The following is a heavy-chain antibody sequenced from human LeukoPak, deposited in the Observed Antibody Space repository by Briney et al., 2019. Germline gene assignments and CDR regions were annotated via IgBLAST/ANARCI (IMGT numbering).Heavy chain of an antibody. CDR3: ARYCNGGSCFDY. J-gene: IGHJ4*02. CDR2: ISSSSSYI. Sequence: GGSLRLSCAASGFTFSSYSMNWVRQAPGKGLEWVSSISSSSSYIYYADSVKGRFTISRDNAKNSLYLQMNSLRAEDTAVYYCARYCNGGSCFDYWGQGTLVTVSS. D-gene: IGHD2-15*01. V-gene: IGHV3-21*01. CDR1: GFTFSSYS.